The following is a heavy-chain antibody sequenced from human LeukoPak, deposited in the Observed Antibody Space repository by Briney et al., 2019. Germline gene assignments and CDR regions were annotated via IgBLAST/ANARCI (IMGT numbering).Heavy chain of an antibody. CDR3: ARGDSSGYYYVRWFDP. V-gene: IGHV4-31*03. D-gene: IGHD3-22*01. J-gene: IGHJ5*02. CDR1: GAPISRGGYY. Sequence: TTSETLSLTCTVSGAPISRGGYYWSWIPQPPGKGLGGIGYIYYSGSTYYNPSLKSRVTISVDTSKNQFSLKLSSVTAADTAVYYCARGDSSGYYYVRWFDPWGQGTLVTVSS. CDR2: IYYSGST.